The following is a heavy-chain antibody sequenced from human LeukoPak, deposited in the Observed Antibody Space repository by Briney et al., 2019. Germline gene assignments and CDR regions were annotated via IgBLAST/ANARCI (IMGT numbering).Heavy chain of an antibody. CDR1: GGSISSGGYY. J-gene: IGHJ2*01. V-gene: IGHV4-31*03. D-gene: IGHD6-19*01. CDR2: IYYSGST. CDR3: ARHGWHAWYFDL. Sequence: SQTLSLTCTVSGGSISSGGYYWSWIRQHPGKGLEWIGYIYYSGSTYYNPSLKSRVTISVDTSKNQFSLKLSSVTAADTAVYYCARHGWHAWYFDLWGRGTPVTVSS.